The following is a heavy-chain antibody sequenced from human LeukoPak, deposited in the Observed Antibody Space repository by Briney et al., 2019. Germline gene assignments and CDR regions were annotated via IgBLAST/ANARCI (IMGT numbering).Heavy chain of an antibody. D-gene: IGHD2-21*02. CDR2: INPSGGST. CDR3: ARDFCGGDCYSPDY. CDR1: GYTFTSYY. Sequence: ASVKVSCKASGYTFTSYYMHWVRQAPGQGPEWMGIINPSGGSTSYAQKFQSRVTMTRDTSTNTVYMELSSLRSEDTAVYYCARDFCGGDCYSPDYWGQGTLVTVSP. J-gene: IGHJ4*02. V-gene: IGHV1-46*01.